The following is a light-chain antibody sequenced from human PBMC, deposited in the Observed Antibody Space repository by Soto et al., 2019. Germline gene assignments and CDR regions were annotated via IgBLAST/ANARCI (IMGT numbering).Light chain of an antibody. CDR1: QSVSSY. CDR3: QQRSNWPPRFT. V-gene: IGKV3-11*01. CDR2: DAS. Sequence: EIVLTQSPATLSLSPGERATLSCRASQSVSSYLAWYHQKPGQAPTLLIYDASNRATGSPARFIGSGSGTDCTLAISRLETEDFAVYYCQQRSNWPPRFTFGPGTKVDIK. J-gene: IGKJ3*01.